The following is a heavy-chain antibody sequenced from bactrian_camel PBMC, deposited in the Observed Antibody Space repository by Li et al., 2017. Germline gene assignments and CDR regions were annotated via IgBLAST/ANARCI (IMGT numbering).Heavy chain of an antibody. V-gene: IGHV3S5*01. CDR3: ALDFDIATMS. J-gene: IGHJ6*01. CDR2: VYVNGRGT. Sequence: VQLVESGGGSVQPGGSLRLSCAASGFAIGSSHMSWVRQAPGKGLEWVSAVYVNGRGTGYADSVKGRFTISRDTAKKTLYLQLNSLKTEDTARYYCALDFDIATMSWGQGTQVTVS. CDR1: GFAIGSSH. D-gene: IGHD4*01.